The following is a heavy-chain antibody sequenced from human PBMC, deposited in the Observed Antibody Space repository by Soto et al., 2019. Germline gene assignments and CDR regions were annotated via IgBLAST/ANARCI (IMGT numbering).Heavy chain of an antibody. V-gene: IGHV3-23*01. Sequence: EVQFLESGGNLVQPGGSLRLSCAASGVTFRNYAMSWVRQAPGKGLEWVSRISGGGDSTYYADSVKGRFTISRDNSKNTLYLQMNTLRAEDTAVYYGAGRDGRWLPYCSDYWGQGTLVTVSS. J-gene: IGHJ4*02. D-gene: IGHD3-22*01. CDR3: AGRDGRWLPYCSDY. CDR2: ISGGGDST. CDR1: GVTFRNYA.